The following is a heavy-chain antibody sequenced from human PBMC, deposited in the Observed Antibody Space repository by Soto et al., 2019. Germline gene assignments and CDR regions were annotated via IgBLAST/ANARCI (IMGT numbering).Heavy chain of an antibody. Sequence: HPGGSLRLSCAASGFTVRSNYMSWVRQAPGKGLEWVSVIYSGGSTYYADSVKGRFTISRDNSKNTLYLQMNSLRAEDTAVYYCARDIVAGITGTTGAFDIWGQGTMVTVSS. CDR2: IYSGGST. D-gene: IGHD1-20*01. J-gene: IGHJ3*02. CDR1: GFTVRSNY. CDR3: ARDIVAGITGTTGAFDI. V-gene: IGHV3-53*01.